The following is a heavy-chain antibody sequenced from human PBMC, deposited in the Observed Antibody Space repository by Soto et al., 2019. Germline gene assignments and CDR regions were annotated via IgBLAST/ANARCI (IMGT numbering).Heavy chain of an antibody. CDR2: IYYSGST. D-gene: IGHD1-26*01. CDR1: GGSISSGGYY. V-gene: IGHV4-31*03. CDR3: ARDEGGTTAIGG. Sequence: QVQLQESGPGLVKPSQTLSLTCTVSGGSISSGGYYWSWIRQHPGKGLEWIGYIYYSGSTYYNPSLKSRVXIXVHXSKNQFSLKLSSVTAADTAVYYCARDEGGTTAIGGWGQGTLVTVSS. J-gene: IGHJ4*02.